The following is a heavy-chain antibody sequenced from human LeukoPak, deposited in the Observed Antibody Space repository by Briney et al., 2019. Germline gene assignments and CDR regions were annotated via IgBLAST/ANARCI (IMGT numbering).Heavy chain of an antibody. CDR3: ARGSGIAAVNDY. Sequence: PSETLSLTCAVYGGSFSGYYWSWIRQPPGKGLEWIGEINHSGSTNYNPSLKSRVTISVDTSKNQFSLKLSSVTAADTVVYYCARGSGIAAVNDYWGQGTLVTVSS. CDR1: GGSFSGYY. CDR2: INHSGST. V-gene: IGHV4-34*01. D-gene: IGHD6-13*01. J-gene: IGHJ4*02.